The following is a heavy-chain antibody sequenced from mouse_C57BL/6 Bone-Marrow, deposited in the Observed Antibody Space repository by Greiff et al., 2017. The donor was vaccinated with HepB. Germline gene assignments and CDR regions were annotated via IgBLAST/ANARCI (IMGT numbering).Heavy chain of an antibody. J-gene: IGHJ2*01. CDR3: AREGKTYYGPDY. D-gene: IGHD1-1*01. Sequence: EVQLQQSGPELVKPGASVKISCKASGYTFTDYYMNWVKQSHGKSLEWIGDINPNNGGTSYNQKFKGKATLTVDKSSSTAYMELRSLTSEDSAVYYCAREGKTYYGPDYWGQGTTLTVSS. CDR1: GYTFTDYY. V-gene: IGHV1-26*01. CDR2: INPNNGGT.